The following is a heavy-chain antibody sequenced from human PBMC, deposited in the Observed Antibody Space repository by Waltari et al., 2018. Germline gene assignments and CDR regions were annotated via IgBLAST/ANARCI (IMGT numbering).Heavy chain of an antibody. D-gene: IGHD3-9*01. CDR3: VRDPRYYNNDYFDP. CDR2: IYHSGAA. Sequence: QVQLRESGPGLVKPWETLSLTCGISGDSITSGYYWGWVRQPPGKGLEWIGFIYHSGAAHYCPGLKRRVPMSADPPMNELSLTLTSVTAADTAVYYCVRDPRYYNNDYFDPWGPGTLVTVSS. CDR1: GDSITSGYY. V-gene: IGHV4-38-2*02. J-gene: IGHJ5*02.